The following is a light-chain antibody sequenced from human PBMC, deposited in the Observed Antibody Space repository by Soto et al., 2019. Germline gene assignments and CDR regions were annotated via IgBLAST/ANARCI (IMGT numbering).Light chain of an antibody. Sequence: QSVLTQPPSASGAPGQRVTISCSGSSSNIGSKYVYWYQQLPGTAPKLLMYRNNQRPSGVPDRFSGSQSGTSASLAISGLRSEDEADYYCAAWDAGVSGPAFGGGTKLTVL. V-gene: IGLV1-47*01. CDR1: SSNIGSKY. CDR2: RNN. CDR3: AAWDAGVSGPA. J-gene: IGLJ2*01.